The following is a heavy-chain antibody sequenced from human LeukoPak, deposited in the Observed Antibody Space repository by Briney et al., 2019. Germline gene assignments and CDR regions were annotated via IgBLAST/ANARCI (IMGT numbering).Heavy chain of an antibody. CDR3: ARGPTSMVHYYFDY. D-gene: IGHD3-10*01. CDR2: IYYSGST. V-gene: IGHV4-39*07. Sequence: TSETLSLTCTVSGGSISSSSYYWGWIRQPPGKGLEWIGSIYYSGSTYYNPSLKSRVTISVDTSKNQFSLQLNSVTPEDTAVYYCARGPTSMVHYYFDYWGQGTLVTVSS. J-gene: IGHJ4*02. CDR1: GGSISSSSYY.